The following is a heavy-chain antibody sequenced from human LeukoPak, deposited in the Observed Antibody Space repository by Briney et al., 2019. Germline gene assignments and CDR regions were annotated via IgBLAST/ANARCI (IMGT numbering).Heavy chain of an antibody. J-gene: IGHJ4*02. Sequence: GGSLRLSCAASGFSFSNYGMNWVRQAPGKGLEWVSGIIGSGAMTYYADSVKGRFTISRDNSKNTVYLQMNSLRAEDTAVYYCAKAHMTTVTMGGDYWGQGTLVTVSS. CDR3: AKAHMTTVTMGGDY. V-gene: IGHV3-23*01. CDR2: IIGSGAMT. CDR1: GFSFSNYG. D-gene: IGHD4-17*01.